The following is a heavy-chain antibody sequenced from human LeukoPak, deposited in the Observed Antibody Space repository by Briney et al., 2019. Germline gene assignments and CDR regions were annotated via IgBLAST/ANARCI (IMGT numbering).Heavy chain of an antibody. J-gene: IGHJ4*02. CDR3: AKMAAAGTHFDY. CDR2: ISWNSGSI. CDR1: GFTFDDYA. D-gene: IGHD6-13*01. Sequence: GGSLRLSCAASGFTFDDYAMHWVRQAPGKGLEWVSGISWNSGSIGYADSVKGRFTISRDNAKNSLYLQMNSLRAEDTALYYCAKMAAAGTHFDYWGQGTLVTVSS. V-gene: IGHV3-9*01.